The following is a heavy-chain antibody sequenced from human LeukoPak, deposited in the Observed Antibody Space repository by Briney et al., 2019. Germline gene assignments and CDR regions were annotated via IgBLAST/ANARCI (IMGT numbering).Heavy chain of an antibody. CDR1: GFTVSSNY. D-gene: IGHD5-18*01. V-gene: IGHV3-53*01. CDR2: IYSGGRT. CDR3: ARAKGGYSYGPIYFDY. Sequence: GGSLRLSCAASGFTVSSNYMSWVRQAPGKGLEWVSVIYSGGRTYYADSVKGRFTISRDISKNTLYLQMNSLRAEDTAVYYCARAKGGYSYGPIYFDYWGQGTLVTVSS. J-gene: IGHJ4*02.